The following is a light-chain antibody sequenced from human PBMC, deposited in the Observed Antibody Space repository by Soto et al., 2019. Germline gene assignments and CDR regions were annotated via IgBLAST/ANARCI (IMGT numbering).Light chain of an antibody. CDR3: QQYNSWPLT. J-gene: IGKJ4*01. CDR2: DIF. V-gene: IGKV3D-15*01. Sequence: EIVMTQSPATLSVSPGERATLSCRASQSVGSDLAWYQQKPGQAPRLVTYDIFTRATGAPTRISGSGSGTEFTLTISSLQSEDFAVYYCQQYNSWPLTFGGGTKVEIK. CDR1: QSVGSD.